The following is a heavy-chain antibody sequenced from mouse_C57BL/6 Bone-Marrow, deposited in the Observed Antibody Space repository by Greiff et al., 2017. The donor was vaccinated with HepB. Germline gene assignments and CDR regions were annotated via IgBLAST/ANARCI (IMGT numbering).Heavy chain of an antibody. CDR1: GFTFSSYA. V-gene: IGHV5-9-1*02. Sequence: EVQVVESGEGLVKPGGSLKLSCAASGFTFSSYAMSWVRQTPEKRLEWVAYISSGGDYIYYADTVKGRFTISRDNARNTLYLQMSSLKSEDTAMYYCTRWNYYSYYFDYWDQGTTLTVSS. J-gene: IGHJ2*01. D-gene: IGHD1-1*01. CDR3: TRWNYYSYYFDY. CDR2: ISSGGDYI.